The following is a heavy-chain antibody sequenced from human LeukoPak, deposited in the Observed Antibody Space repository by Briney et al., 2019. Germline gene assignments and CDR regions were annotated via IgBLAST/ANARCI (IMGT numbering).Heavy chain of an antibody. CDR1: GFTFSSYA. CDR3: VRKNRDFNAAFDI. V-gene: IGHV3-23*01. D-gene: IGHD1-14*01. Sequence: PGGPLRLSCAASGFTFSSYAMSWVRQAPGKGLEWVSISYSDSNTNYADSVKGRFTISRDTSQNTLSLQMNSLRAEDTAVYYCVRKNRDFNAAFDIWGQGTVVTVSS. J-gene: IGHJ3*02. CDR2: SYSDSNT.